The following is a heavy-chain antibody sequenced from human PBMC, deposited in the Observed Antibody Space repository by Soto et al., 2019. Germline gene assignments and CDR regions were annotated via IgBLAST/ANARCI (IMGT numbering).Heavy chain of an antibody. CDR2: INHSGST. D-gene: IGHD6-19*01. CDR3: ARPISGWNRRSAFDI. V-gene: IGHV4-34*01. J-gene: IGHJ3*02. Sequence: QVQLQQWGAGLLKPSETLSLTCAVYGGSFSGYYWSWIRQPPGKGLEWIGEINHSGSTNYNPSLKRRVTISVDTSKNQFSLKLSSVTAADTAVYYCARPISGWNRRSAFDIWGQGTMVTVSS. CDR1: GGSFSGYY.